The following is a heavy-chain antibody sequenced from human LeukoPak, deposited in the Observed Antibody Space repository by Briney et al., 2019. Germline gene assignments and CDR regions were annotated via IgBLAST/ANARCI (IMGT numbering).Heavy chain of an antibody. J-gene: IGHJ6*02. V-gene: IGHV1-24*01. CDR2: FDPEDGET. D-gene: IGHD4-17*01. Sequence: GASVKVSCKVSGYTLTELSMHWVRQAPGKGLEWMGGFDPEDGETIYAQKFQGRVTMTEDTSTDTAYMELSSLRPEDTAVYYCATFGGDYPYYYYYGMDVWGQGTTVTVSS. CDR3: ATFGGDYPYYYYYGMDV. CDR1: GYTLTELS.